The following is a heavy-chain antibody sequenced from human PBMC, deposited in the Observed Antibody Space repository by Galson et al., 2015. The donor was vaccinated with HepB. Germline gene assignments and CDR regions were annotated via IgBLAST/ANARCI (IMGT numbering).Heavy chain of an antibody. CDR1: GFTFSNYA. D-gene: IGHD4-17*01. CDR3: GKDPNGDYVGAFDI. V-gene: IGHV3-23*01. CDR2: ISATGTST. J-gene: IGHJ3*02. Sequence: SLRLSCAASGFTFSNYAMSWVRQSPGDGLEWVSGISATGTSTYYADSVKGRFTISRDNSKNTLYLRMNSLRAEDTAIYYCGKDPNGDYVGAFDIWGQGTTVTVSS.